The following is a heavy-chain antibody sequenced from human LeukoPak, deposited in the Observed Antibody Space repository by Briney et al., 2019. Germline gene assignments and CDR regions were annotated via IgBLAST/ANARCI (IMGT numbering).Heavy chain of an antibody. Sequence: QPGRSLRLSCAASGFTFSSYGMHWVRQAPGKGLEWVAVISYDGSNKYYADSVKGRFTISRDNSKNTLYLQMNSLRAEDTAVYYCARSYYYYDSSGYLDYWGQGTLVTVSS. CDR2: ISYDGSNK. CDR1: GFTFSSYG. V-gene: IGHV3-30*03. CDR3: ARSYYYYDSSGYLDY. D-gene: IGHD3-22*01. J-gene: IGHJ4*02.